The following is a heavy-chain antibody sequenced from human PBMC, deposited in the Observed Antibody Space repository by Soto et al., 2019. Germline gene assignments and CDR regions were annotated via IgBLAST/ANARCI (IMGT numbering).Heavy chain of an antibody. CDR3: ARVFNYDILTGYFYYYYMDV. Sequence: PSETLSLTCTVSGGSISSYYWSWIRQPPGKGLEWIGYIYYSGSTNYNPSLKSRVTISVDTSKNQFSLKLSSVTAADTAVYYCARVFNYDILTGYFYYYYMDVWGKGTTVT. J-gene: IGHJ6*03. D-gene: IGHD3-9*01. CDR1: GGSISSYY. V-gene: IGHV4-59*01. CDR2: IYYSGST.